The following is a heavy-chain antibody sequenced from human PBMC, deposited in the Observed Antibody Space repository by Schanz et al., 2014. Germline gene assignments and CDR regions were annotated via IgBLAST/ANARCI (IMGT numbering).Heavy chain of an antibody. CDR1: GFDFNSYS. V-gene: IGHV3-48*01. J-gene: IGHJ1*01. CDR3: VSGVHVSSLQKGLQF. CDR2: IATSSSTR. D-gene: IGHD3-10*01. Sequence: EVRLVESGGGLVQPGGSLRLSCEASGFDFNSYSMNWVRQVPGKGLEWLSYIATSSSTRHYADSVKGRVTISRDNAKNSVSLQMRRLRVEDTAVYYCVSGVHVSSLQKGLQFWGRGTLVIVSS.